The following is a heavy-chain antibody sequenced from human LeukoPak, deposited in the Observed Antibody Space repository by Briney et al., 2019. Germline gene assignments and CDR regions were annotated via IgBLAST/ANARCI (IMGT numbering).Heavy chain of an antibody. CDR1: GLSFSSYG. CDR2: LWYDGNNK. D-gene: IGHD2-15*01. V-gene: IGHV3-33*01. Sequence: PGGSLRLSCAASGLSFSSYGMHWVRQAPGKGLEWVAVLWYDGNNKYYADSVKGRFTISRDTSKYTLYLQMNSLRAEDTAVYYCARGSCSGGSCYLIDNWGQGSLVTVSS. J-gene: IGHJ4*02. CDR3: ARGSCSGGSCYLIDN.